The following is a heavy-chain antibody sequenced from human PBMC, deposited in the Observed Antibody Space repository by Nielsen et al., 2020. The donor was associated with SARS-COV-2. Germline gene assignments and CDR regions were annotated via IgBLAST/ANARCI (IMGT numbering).Heavy chain of an antibody. CDR2: ISSSSSYI. Sequence: GESLKISCAASGFTFSSYSMNWVRQAPGKGLEWVSSISSSSSYIYYADSVKGRFTISRDNAKNSLYLQMNSLRAEDTAVYYCASGIAVGGPSNFDYWGQGTLVTVSS. CDR1: GFTFSSYS. CDR3: ASGIAVGGPSNFDY. J-gene: IGHJ4*02. D-gene: IGHD6-19*01. V-gene: IGHV3-21*01.